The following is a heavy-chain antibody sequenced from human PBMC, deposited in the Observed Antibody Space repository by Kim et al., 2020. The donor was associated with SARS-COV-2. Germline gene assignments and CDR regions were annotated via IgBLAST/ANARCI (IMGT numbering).Heavy chain of an antibody. CDR3: ASASGTLTAYFDH. CDR2: IADSGGDT. CDR1: GFTISNYA. Sequence: GFTISNYAMSWVRQAPGKGLEWVSTIADSGGDTYYADSVKGRFSISRDISQNTLYLQMTTPRAEDSALYYCASASGTLTAYFDHWGRGTLAT. J-gene: IGHJ4*02. V-gene: IGHV3-23*01. D-gene: IGHD2-21*02.